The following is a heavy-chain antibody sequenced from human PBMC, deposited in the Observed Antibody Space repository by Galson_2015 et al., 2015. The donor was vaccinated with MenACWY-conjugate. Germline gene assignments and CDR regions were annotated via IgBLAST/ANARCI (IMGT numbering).Heavy chain of an antibody. CDR1: GYSFTSYW. CDR3: ARHNALGELSLYGPFDY. V-gene: IGHV5-51*01. Sequence: QSGAEVKKPGESLKISCKGSGYSFTSYWIGWVRQMPGKGLEWMGIIYPGDSDTRYSPSFQGQVTISADKSISTAYLQWSSLKAPDTAMYYCARHNALGELSLYGPFDYWGQGTLVTVSS. CDR2: IYPGDSDT. J-gene: IGHJ4*02. D-gene: IGHD3-16*02.